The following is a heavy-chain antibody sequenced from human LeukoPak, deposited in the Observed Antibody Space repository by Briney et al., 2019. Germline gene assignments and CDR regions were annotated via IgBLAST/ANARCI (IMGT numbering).Heavy chain of an antibody. V-gene: IGHV1-18*01. CDR1: GYTFTSYG. CDR2: INTYSGDT. Sequence: ASVKVSCKASGYTFTSYGISWVRQAPGQGLEWMGWINTYSGDTNYAQKLQGRVTMTTDTSTSTAYMELGSLRSDDTAVYYCARDHDSSGYYYSVSTTGWFDPWGQGTLVTVSS. J-gene: IGHJ5*02. CDR3: ARDHDSSGYYYSVSTTGWFDP. D-gene: IGHD3-22*01.